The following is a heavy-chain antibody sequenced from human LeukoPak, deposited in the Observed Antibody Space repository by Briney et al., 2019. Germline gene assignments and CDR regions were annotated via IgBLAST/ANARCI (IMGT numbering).Heavy chain of an antibody. CDR3: AGGAVPPIFVDGVPASYYYMDV. J-gene: IGHJ6*03. CDR1: GYAFTRHY. Sequence: GASVKVSCKASGYAFTRHYMHWVRQAPGQGPEWMGGIIPMFGTANYAQKFQGRVTITADKSTSTAYMELSSLRSEDTAVYYCAGGAVPPIFVDGVPASYYYMDVWGKGATVTVSS. V-gene: IGHV1-69*06. D-gene: IGHD3-3*01. CDR2: IIPMFGTA.